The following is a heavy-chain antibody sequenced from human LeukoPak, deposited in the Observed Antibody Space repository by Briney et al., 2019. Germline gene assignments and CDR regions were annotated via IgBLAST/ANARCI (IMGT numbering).Heavy chain of an antibody. CDR2: ISGSGGST. D-gene: IGHD3-16*01. Sequence: PGGSLRLSCAASGFTFSSYAMSWVRQAPGKGLEWVSDISGSGGSTDYADSVKGRFTISRDNSKNTLYLQMNSLRAEDTAVYYCAKDTYYDYVWGSYFDYWGQGTLVTVSS. J-gene: IGHJ4*02. CDR1: GFTFSSYA. V-gene: IGHV3-23*01. CDR3: AKDTYYDYVWGSYFDY.